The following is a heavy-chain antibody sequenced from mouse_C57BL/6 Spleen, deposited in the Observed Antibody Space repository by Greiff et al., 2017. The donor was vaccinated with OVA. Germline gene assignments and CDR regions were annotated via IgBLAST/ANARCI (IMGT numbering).Heavy chain of an antibody. J-gene: IGHJ3*01. CDR1: GFTFSSYA. CDR2: ISAGGSYT. CDR3: ARGYDGYYLAWFAY. Sequence: EVQLVESGGGLVKPGGSLKLSCAASGFTFSSYAMSWVRQTPEKRLEWVATISAGGSYTYYPDNVKGRFTISRDNAKNNLYLQMSHLKAEDTAMYYCARGYDGYYLAWFAYWGKGTLVTVSA. D-gene: IGHD2-3*01. V-gene: IGHV5-4*01.